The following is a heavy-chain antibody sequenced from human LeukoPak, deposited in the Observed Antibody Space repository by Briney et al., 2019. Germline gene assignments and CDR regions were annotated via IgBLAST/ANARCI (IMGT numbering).Heavy chain of an antibody. V-gene: IGHV4-38-2*02. CDR2: IYHSGST. D-gene: IGHD6-6*01. J-gene: IGHJ4*02. Sequence: SETLSLTCTVSGYSIGSGYYWCWIRQPPGKRLEWIGSIYHSGSTYYNPSLKSRVTISVDTSKNQFSLKLSAVTAADTAVYYCARGKDSSSPIDYWGQGTLVTASS. CDR3: ARGKDSSSPIDY. CDR1: GYSIGSGYY.